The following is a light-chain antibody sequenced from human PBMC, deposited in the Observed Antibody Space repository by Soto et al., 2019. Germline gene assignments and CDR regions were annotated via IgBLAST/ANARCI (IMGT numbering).Light chain of an antibody. CDR3: QQYKSVPYT. CDR2: KAS. J-gene: IGKJ2*01. CDR1: QNIDTW. Sequence: DIQMTQSPSTLSASIGDRVTITCRASQNIDTWLAWYHQKPGQVPNLLIYKASILQIGVPSRFRGSGSGTEFSLTINSLQPDDFATYYCQQYKSVPYTFGQGTKLEI. V-gene: IGKV1-5*03.